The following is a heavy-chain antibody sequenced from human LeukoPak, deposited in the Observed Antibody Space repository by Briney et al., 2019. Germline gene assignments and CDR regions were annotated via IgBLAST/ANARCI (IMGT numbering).Heavy chain of an antibody. J-gene: IGHJ4*02. CDR1: GGSISNGDYY. Sequence: PSQTLSLTCTVSGGSISNGDYYWSWIRQPPGKGLEWIGYIYYSGSTYYNPSLKSRVTISVDTSKNQFSLKLSSVTAADTAVYYCARGRYSSGRLRHFDYWGQGTLVTVSS. CDR2: IYYSGST. V-gene: IGHV4-30-4*01. D-gene: IGHD6-19*01. CDR3: ARGRYSSGRLRHFDY.